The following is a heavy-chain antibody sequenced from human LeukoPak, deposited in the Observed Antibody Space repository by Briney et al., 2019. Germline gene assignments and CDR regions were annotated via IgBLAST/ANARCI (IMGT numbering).Heavy chain of an antibody. CDR1: GFTFSSYE. Sequence: GGSLRLSCAASGFTFSSYEMNWVRQAPGKGLEWVSYTSSSGSTIYYADSVKGRFTISRDNAKNSLYLQMNSLRAEDTAVYYCARGRYYYGSGSYSPSNWFDPWGQGTLVTVSS. CDR2: TSSSGSTI. J-gene: IGHJ5*02. D-gene: IGHD3-10*01. V-gene: IGHV3-48*03. CDR3: ARGRYYYGSGSYSPSNWFDP.